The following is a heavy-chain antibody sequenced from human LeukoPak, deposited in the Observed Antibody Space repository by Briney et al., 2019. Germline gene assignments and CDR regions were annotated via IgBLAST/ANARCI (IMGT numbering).Heavy chain of an antibody. J-gene: IGHJ4*02. V-gene: IGHV3-23*01. D-gene: IGHD3-22*01. CDR1: FXSYA. CDR3: AIMHPYYDGSGYWVQ. Sequence: FXSYAMSWVRQAPGKGLEWVSGISTSGGSSSYADSVKGRFTISRDNPRNTLYMQMNSLRAEDTALYYCAIMHPYYDGSGYWVQWGQGTLXT. CDR2: ISTSGGSS.